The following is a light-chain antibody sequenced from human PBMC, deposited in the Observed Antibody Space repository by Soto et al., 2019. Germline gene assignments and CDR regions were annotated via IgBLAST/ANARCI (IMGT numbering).Light chain of an antibody. J-gene: IGKJ2*01. V-gene: IGKV1-5*03. CDR2: KAS. CDR3: QQYSNFPYT. CDR1: QSISTW. Sequence: DIQMTQSPSTLSASVGDRVTITCRASQSISTWLAWYQQKPGKDPKLLIYKASTLESGVPSRFSGRGSGAEFTLTISSLQPDDFATYHCQQYSNFPYTFGQGTKLEIK.